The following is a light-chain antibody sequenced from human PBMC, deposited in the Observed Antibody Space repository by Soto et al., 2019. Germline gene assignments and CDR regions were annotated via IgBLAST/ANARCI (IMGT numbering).Light chain of an antibody. Sequence: AIQMSQSPSSLAASVGDGVILTCRASQDIKKDLVWFQQKPGKVPTLLIYKASGLQSGVPSRFNCSGAGTDFNRTISGLQPEDFDTYYCLQDYNYPYTFGQGTKLEIK. CDR2: KAS. CDR1: QDIKKD. J-gene: IGKJ2*01. CDR3: LQDYNYPYT. V-gene: IGKV1-6*01.